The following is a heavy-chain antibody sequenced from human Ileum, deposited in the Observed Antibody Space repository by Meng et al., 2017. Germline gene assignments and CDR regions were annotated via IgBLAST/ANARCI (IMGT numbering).Heavy chain of an antibody. CDR2: FFYGGTT. J-gene: IGHJ4*02. D-gene: IGHD3-3*02. CDR3: ARHGAFRSHLDD. Sequence: QLQLQEAGPGRVKPSENRSLTCSVSGGSISSRTSYWGWIRQPPGMGLEWIVSFFYGGTTYYNPSLESRVTTSVDTSKSQFSLNLKSVSAADTAVYFCARHGAFRSHLDDWGQGTLVTVSS. V-gene: IGHV4-39*01. CDR1: GGSISSRTSY.